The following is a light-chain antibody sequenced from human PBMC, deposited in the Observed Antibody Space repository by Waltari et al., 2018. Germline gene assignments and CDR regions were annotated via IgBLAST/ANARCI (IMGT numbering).Light chain of an antibody. CDR1: QGIGRW. Sequence: DIQLTQSPSTLSASVGDRVTLPCRARQGIGRWFAWYQQKPEKTPDLLIYKASILERGVPSRFSGSGSGTEFTLTITGLQPLDVATYYCQEYDSHWSFGQGTKVEIK. CDR3: QEYDSHWS. CDR2: KAS. V-gene: IGKV1-5*03. J-gene: IGKJ1*01.